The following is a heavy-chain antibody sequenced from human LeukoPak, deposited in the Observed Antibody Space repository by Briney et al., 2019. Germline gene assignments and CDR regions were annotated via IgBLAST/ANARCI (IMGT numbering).Heavy chain of an antibody. V-gene: IGHV3-33*01. Sequence: GGSLRLSCAASGFTFSSYGMHWVRQAPGKGLEWVAVIWYDGSLKYYADSVKGRFTISRDNAKNSLYLQMNSLRAEDTAVYYCARGGDILTSWGQGTLVTVSS. CDR1: GFTFSSYG. J-gene: IGHJ5*02. CDR2: IWYDGSLK. CDR3: ARGGDILTS. D-gene: IGHD3-9*01.